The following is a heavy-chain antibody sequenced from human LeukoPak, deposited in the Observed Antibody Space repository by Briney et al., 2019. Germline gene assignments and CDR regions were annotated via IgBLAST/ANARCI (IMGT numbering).Heavy chain of an antibody. CDR3: ARDLMWGFDY. D-gene: IGHD7-27*01. Sequence: GGSLRLSCAASGFSFSGHAMHWVRQTPGVGLEWVAIIGNDGRDQHYSESVKGRFTISRDNSKNTLFLQLNSLRPEDTALYLCARDLMWGFDYWGQGTLVTVSS. J-gene: IGHJ4*02. CDR2: IGNDGRDQ. V-gene: IGHV3-30*02. CDR1: GFSFSGHA.